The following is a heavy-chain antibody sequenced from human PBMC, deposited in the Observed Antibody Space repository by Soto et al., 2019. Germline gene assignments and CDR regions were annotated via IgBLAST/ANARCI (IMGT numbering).Heavy chain of an antibody. CDR2: ISYDGSNK. CDR3: ARTVWSSTSEGPLLDY. Sequence: GGSLRLSCAASGFTFSSYGMHWVRQAPGKGLEWVAVISYDGSNKYYADSVKGRFTISRDNSKNTLYLQMNSLRAEDTAVYYCARTVWSSTSEGPLLDYWGQGTLVTVSS. D-gene: IGHD2-2*01. V-gene: IGHV3-30*03. J-gene: IGHJ4*02. CDR1: GFTFSSYG.